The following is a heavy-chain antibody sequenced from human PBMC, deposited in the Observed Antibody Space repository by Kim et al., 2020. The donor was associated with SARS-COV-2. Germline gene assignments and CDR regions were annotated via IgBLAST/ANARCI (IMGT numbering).Heavy chain of an antibody. Sequence: GRFTISRDNSKTTLYMQMNSLRAEDTAVYYCAKDPSTITMIVVGPYYFDYWGQGTLVTVSS. D-gene: IGHD3-22*01. J-gene: IGHJ4*02. CDR3: AKDPSTITMIVVGPYYFDY. V-gene: IGHV3-23*01.